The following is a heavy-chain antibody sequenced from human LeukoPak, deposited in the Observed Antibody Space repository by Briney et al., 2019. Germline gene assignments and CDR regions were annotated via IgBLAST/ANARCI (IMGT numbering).Heavy chain of an antibody. V-gene: IGHV1-3*01. CDR1: GYTFTSYA. Sequence: GASVKVSCKASGYTFTSYAMHWVRQAPGQRLEWMGWINAGNGNTKYSQKFQGRITITRDTSASTAYMELSSLRSEDTAVYYCARAVGSSPWFDPWGQGTLVTVSS. D-gene: IGHD6-13*01. CDR3: ARAVGSSPWFDP. CDR2: INAGNGNT. J-gene: IGHJ5*02.